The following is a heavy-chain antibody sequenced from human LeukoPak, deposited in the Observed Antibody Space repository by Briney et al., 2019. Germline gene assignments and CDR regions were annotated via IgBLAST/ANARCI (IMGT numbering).Heavy chain of an antibody. CDR1: GYTFTGYY. Sequence: ASVKVSCKASGYTFTGYYMHWVRQAPGQGLEWMGWINPNSGGTNYAQKFQGRVTMTRDTSISTAYIELSRLRSDDTAVYYCARGDCSSTSCYTKDAFDIWGQGTIVTVSS. D-gene: IGHD2-2*02. CDR2: INPNSGGT. V-gene: IGHV1-2*02. CDR3: ARGDCSSTSCYTKDAFDI. J-gene: IGHJ3*02.